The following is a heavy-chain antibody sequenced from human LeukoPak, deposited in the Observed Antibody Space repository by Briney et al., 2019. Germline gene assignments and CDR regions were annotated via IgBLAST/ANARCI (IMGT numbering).Heavy chain of an antibody. CDR1: EFTFSDYY. V-gene: IGHV3-11*01. J-gene: IGHJ6*03. D-gene: IGHD3-3*01. CDR2: ISGSTKII. CDR3: ARDHGRFLEYNYYMDI. Sequence: KSGGSLRLSCAASEFTFSDYYMSWIRQAPGKGLEWVSYISGSTKIIYYADSVKGRFTASRDNANNSLFLQMNNLGADDTAVYYCARDHGRFLEYNYYMDIWGKGTTVTVSS.